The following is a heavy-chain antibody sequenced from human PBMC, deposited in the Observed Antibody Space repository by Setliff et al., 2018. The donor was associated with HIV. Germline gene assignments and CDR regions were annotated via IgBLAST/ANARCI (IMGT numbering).Heavy chain of an antibody. CDR1: GFSFSSYT. J-gene: IGHJ4*02. V-gene: IGHV3-30*04. Sequence: GGSLRLSCEASGFSFSSYTMNWVRQAPGKGLEWVAVISYDGSNKYYADSVKGRFTISRDNSKNTLYLQMNSLRAEDTALYYCAKGAGPTTLAEPFDSWGQGTLVTVSS. CDR3: AKGAGPTTLAEPFDS. D-gene: IGHD1-26*01. CDR2: ISYDGSNK.